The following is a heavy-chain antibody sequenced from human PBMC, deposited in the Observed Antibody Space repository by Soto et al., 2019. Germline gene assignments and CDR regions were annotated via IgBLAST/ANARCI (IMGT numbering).Heavy chain of an antibody. D-gene: IGHD6-19*01. CDR2: ISGSGGST. V-gene: IGHV3-23*01. Sequence: GGSLRLSCAASGFTFSSYAMSWVRQAPGKGLEWVSAISGSGGSTYYADSVKGRFTTSRDNSKNTLYLQMNSQRAEDTAVYYCAKGASFGSGWYRGNWFDPWGQGTLVTVSS. CDR1: GFTFSSYA. J-gene: IGHJ5*02. CDR3: AKGASFGSGWYRGNWFDP.